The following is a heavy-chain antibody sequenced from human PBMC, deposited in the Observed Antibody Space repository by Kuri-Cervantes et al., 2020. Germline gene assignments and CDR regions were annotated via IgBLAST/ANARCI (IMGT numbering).Heavy chain of an antibody. CDR3: ARDRMGYYYYGMDV. Sequence: GGSLRLSCAASGFTFSSYGMHWVRQAPGRGLEWVAVIWYDGSNKYYADSVKGRFTISRDNSKNTLYLQMNSLRAEDTAVYYCARDRMGYYYYGMDVWGQGTTVTVSS. D-gene: IGHD2-15*01. CDR1: GFTFSSYG. V-gene: IGHV3-33*08. CDR2: IWYDGSNK. J-gene: IGHJ6*02.